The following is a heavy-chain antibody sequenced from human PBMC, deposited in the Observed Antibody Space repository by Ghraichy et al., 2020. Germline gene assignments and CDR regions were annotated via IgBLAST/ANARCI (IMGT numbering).Heavy chain of an antibody. Sequence: GESLNISCAASGFTFSSYDLTWVRQAPGKGLELVSSISSRGSTSYTDSVKGRFTISRDNAKNLVHLQMNSLKDEDTAMYYCARGYGSGRSYGWGQRTLVTVSS. D-gene: IGHD3-10*01. CDR1: GFTFSSYD. CDR3: ARGYGSGRSYG. V-gene: IGHV3-69-1*01. CDR2: ISSRGST. J-gene: IGHJ4*02.